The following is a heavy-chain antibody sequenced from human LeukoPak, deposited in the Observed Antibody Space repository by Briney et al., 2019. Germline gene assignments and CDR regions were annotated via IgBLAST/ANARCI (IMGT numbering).Heavy chain of an antibody. Sequence: GGSLRLSSAASGFTFSSYSMNWVRQAPGKGLEWVSSISSSSYIYYADSVKGRFTISRDNAKNSLYLQMNSLRAEDTAVYYCARGDTAMGYGGYYFDYWGQGTLVTVSS. CDR1: GFTFSSYS. CDR3: ARGDTAMGYGGYYFDY. CDR2: ISSSSYI. D-gene: IGHD5-18*01. V-gene: IGHV3-21*01. J-gene: IGHJ4*02.